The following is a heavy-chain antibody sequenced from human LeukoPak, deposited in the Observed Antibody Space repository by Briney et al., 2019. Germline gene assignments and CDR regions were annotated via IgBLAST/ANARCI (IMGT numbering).Heavy chain of an antibody. V-gene: IGHV4-39*01. J-gene: IGHJ2*01. CDR1: GVPISHTNYY. CDR3: ARGVTLIVVVIHDWYFDL. D-gene: IGHD3-22*01. CDR2: IYYSGTT. Sequence: SETLSLTCTVSGVPISHTNYYWGWVRQPPGKGLEWIGGIYYSGTTHYSPSLKSRVTLSVDTTRNQFFLTLTSVTAADTAVYYCARGVTLIVVVIHDWYFDLWGRGTVFTVSS.